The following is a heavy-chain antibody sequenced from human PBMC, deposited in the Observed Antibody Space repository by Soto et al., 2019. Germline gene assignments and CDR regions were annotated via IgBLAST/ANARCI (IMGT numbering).Heavy chain of an antibody. CDR3: ARDVSPGGSSLDLDAFDI. Sequence: EVQLEESGGDLVQPGGSLRLSCAASGFTLSAYWMTWVRQAPGKGLEWVANINRDGSKKSYLDSVRGRFTISRDNVGNALVLQRDSLRADDTALYDCARDVSPGGSSLDLDAFDIWGQGRMVTVCS. D-gene: IGHD6-13*01. J-gene: IGHJ3*02. V-gene: IGHV3-7*05. CDR1: GFTLSAYW. CDR2: INRDGSKK.